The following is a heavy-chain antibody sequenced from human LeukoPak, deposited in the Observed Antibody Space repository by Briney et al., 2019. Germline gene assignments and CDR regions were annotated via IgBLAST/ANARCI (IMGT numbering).Heavy chain of an antibody. CDR3: AKDRPRIAAAGTYFDY. V-gene: IGHV3-30-3*01. D-gene: IGHD6-13*01. J-gene: IGHJ4*02. CDR2: ISYDGSNK. CDR1: GFTFSSYA. Sequence: PGRSLRLSCAASGFTFSSYAMHWVRQAPGKGLEWVAVISYDGSNKYYADSVKGRFTISRDNSKNTLYLQMDSLRAEDTAVYYCAKDRPRIAAAGTYFDYWGQGTLVTVSS.